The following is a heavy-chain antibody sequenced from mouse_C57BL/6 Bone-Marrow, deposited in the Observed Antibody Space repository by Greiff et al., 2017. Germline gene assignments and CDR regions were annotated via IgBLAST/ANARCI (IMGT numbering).Heavy chain of an antibody. J-gene: IGHJ3*01. V-gene: IGHV1-69*01. CDR2: IDPSDSYT. CDR3: ARSLLEGFAY. Sequence: VKLQQPGAELVMPGASVKLSCKASGYTFTSYWMHWVKQRPGQGLEWIGEIDPSDSYTNYNQKFKGKSTLTVDKSSSTAYMQLSSLTSEDSAVYYCARSLLEGFAYWGQGTLVTVSA. CDR1: GYTFTSYW. D-gene: IGHD2-1*01.